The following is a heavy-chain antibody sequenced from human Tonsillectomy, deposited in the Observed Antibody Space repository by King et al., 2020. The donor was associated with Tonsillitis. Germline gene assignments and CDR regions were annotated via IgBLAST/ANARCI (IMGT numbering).Heavy chain of an antibody. CDR3: AKMGDGSGSFYKFFDY. CDR2: ISASGYST. V-gene: IGHV3-23*04. D-gene: IGHD3-10*01. J-gene: IGHJ4*02. CDR1: GFTFSSYA. Sequence: VQLVESGGGLVQPGGSLRLYCAASGFTFSSYAMSWVRQAPGKGLEWVSAISASGYSTYYADSVKGRFTISRDSSKNMLYLQLNSLRAEDTAVYYCAKMGDGSGSFYKFFDYWGQGTLVTVSS.